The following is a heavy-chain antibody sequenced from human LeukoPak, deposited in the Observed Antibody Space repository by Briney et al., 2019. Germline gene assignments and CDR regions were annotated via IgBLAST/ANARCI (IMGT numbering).Heavy chain of an antibody. D-gene: IGHD3-10*01. CDR2: IWYDGSNK. CDR1: GFTFRRHG. J-gene: IGHJ4*02. V-gene: IGHV3-33*06. Sequence: GRSLRLSCAASGFTFRRHGMHWVRQAPGKGLEWVAVIWYDGSNKYHADSVKGRFTISRDNSKSTLYLEMNSLRGEDTAVYYCAKGEFASGSYHLDYWGQGTLATVSS. CDR3: AKGEFASGSYHLDY.